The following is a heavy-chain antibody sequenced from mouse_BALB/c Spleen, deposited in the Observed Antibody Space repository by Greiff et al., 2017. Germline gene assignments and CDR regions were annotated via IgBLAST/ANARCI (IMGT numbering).Heavy chain of an antibody. CDR3: ARDLYDYDGRGAY. CDR2: IYPGDGDT. D-gene: IGHD2-4*01. V-gene: IGHV1-80*01. CDR1: GFAFSSYC. J-gene: IGHJ3*01. Sequence: QVQLPQSGAELVRPGSSVKISCKAAGFAFSSYCLNWVKQRPGQGLEWSGQIYPGDGDTNYNGKFKGKATLTADTSSSTAYMQLSSLTSEDSAVYFCARDLYDYDGRGAYWGEGTLVTVSA.